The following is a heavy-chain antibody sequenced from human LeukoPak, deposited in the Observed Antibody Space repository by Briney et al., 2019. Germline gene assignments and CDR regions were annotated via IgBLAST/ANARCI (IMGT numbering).Heavy chain of an antibody. J-gene: IGHJ3*02. CDR2: ISGDGGST. D-gene: IGHD2-15*01. V-gene: IGHV3-43*02. CDR3: AKVGYCSGGICYPVAFDI. CDR1: GFTFDDYA. Sequence: PGGSLRLSCAASGFTFDDYAMQWVRQATGKGLEWVSLISGDGGSTYYADSVKGRFTISRDNSKNSLYLQMNSLRTEDTALYYCAKVGYCSGGICYPVAFDIWGQGTMVTVSS.